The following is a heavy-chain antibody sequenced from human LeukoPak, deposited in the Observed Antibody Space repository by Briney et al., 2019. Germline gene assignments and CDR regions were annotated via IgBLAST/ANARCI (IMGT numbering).Heavy chain of an antibody. D-gene: IGHD3-10*01. CDR1: GFTFSSYA. CDR3: ARDDGVGGPFDY. CDR2: IYRGGST. V-gene: IGHV3-53*01. J-gene: IGHJ4*02. Sequence: GGSLRLSCAASGFTFSSYAMSWVRQAPGKGLEWVSIIYRGGSTYYADSVKGRFTISRDNSQNTLDLQMNSLRVEDTAVYYCARDDGVGGPFDYWGQGTLVTVSS.